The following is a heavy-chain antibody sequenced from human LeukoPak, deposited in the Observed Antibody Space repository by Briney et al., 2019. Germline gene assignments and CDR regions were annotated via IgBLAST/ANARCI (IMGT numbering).Heavy chain of an antibody. Sequence: SVKVSCKASGYTFTGYYMHWVRQAPGQGLEWMGGIIPIFGTANYAQKFQGRVTITADKSTSTAYMELSSLRSEDTAVYYCARRPVDILTGYYESFDYWGQGTLVTVSS. CDR3: ARRPVDILTGYYESFDY. CDR2: IIPIFGTA. D-gene: IGHD3-9*01. CDR1: GYTFTGYY. V-gene: IGHV1-69*06. J-gene: IGHJ4*02.